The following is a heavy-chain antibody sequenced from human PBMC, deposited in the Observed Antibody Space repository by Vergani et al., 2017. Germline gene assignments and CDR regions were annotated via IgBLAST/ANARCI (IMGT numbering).Heavy chain of an antibody. Sequence: EVQLLESGGGLVQPGGSLRLSCAASGFTFSSYAMSWVRQAPGKGLEWVSAISGSGGSTYYADSVKGRFTISRDNSKNTLYLQMNSLRAEDTAVYYGAKAPTYYYDSSGPYFDCWGEGSLVTVSS. J-gene: IGHJ4*02. V-gene: IGHV3-23*01. CDR3: AKAPTYYYDSSGPYFDC. CDR2: ISGSGGST. D-gene: IGHD3-22*01. CDR1: GFTFSSYA.